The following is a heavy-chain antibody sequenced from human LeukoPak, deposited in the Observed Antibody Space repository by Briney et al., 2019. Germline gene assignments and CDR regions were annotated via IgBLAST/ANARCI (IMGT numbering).Heavy chain of an antibody. J-gene: IGHJ4*02. CDR2: ISYDATNT. CDR1: GFTFSSYV. Sequence: GRSLRLSCAASGFTFSSYVMHWVRQAPDKGLEWVTVISYDATNTYYADSVKGRFTISRDNSKNTLYLQMNSLRAEDTAVYYCARDPRSSDYFFDYWGQGTLVTVSS. CDR3: ARDPRSSDYFFDY. D-gene: IGHD3-22*01. V-gene: IGHV3-30*04.